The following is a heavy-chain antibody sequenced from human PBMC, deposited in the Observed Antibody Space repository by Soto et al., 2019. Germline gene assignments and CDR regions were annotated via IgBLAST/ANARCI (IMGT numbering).Heavy chain of an antibody. J-gene: IGHJ5*02. D-gene: IGHD2-8*02. CDR2: IFHDGNT. CDR3: ARHEGWTGPDQ. Sequence: LSLTCAVSGASIGSGVLWSWVRQPPGKGLEWIAEIFHDGNTNYSPSLKSRVTISVDKSQNQFSLNVYSVTAADTAVYYCARHEGWTGPDQWGQGTLVTVSS. CDR1: GASIGSGVL. V-gene: IGHV4-4*02.